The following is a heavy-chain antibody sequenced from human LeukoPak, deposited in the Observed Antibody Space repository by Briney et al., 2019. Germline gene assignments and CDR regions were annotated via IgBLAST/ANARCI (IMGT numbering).Heavy chain of an antibody. Sequence: ASVKVSCKASGYTFTGYYMHWVRQAPGQGLGWMGWINPNSGGTNYAQKFQGRVTMTRDTSISTAYMELSRLRSDDTAVYYCARVITMVRGVISAFDIWGQGTMVTVSS. D-gene: IGHD3-10*01. J-gene: IGHJ3*02. CDR3: ARVITMVRGVISAFDI. V-gene: IGHV1-2*02. CDR1: GYTFTGYY. CDR2: INPNSGGT.